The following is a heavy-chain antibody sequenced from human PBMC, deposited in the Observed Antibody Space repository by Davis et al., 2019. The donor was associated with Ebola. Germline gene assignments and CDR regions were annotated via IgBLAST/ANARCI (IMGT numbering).Heavy chain of an antibody. Sequence: ASVKVSCKASGYTFTNYYMHWVRQAPGQGLEWMGMINPSGGATIYAQKFQGRVTITRDTSATTAYMDLSSLRSEDTAVYFCARLSSTWSSLYGMDVWGQGTTVTVSS. CDR3: ARLSSTWSSLYGMDV. CDR2: INPSGGAT. D-gene: IGHD6-13*01. CDR1: GYTFTNYY. J-gene: IGHJ6*02. V-gene: IGHV1-46*01.